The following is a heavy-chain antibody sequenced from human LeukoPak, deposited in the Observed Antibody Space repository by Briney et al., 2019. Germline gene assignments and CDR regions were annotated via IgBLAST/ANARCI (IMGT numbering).Heavy chain of an antibody. V-gene: IGHV1-69*04. D-gene: IGHD3-22*01. J-gene: IGHJ4*02. CDR2: IIPILGIA. Sequence: SVRVSCKASGGTFSSYAISWVRQAPGQGLEWMGRIIPILGIANYAQKFQGRVTITADKSTSTAYMELSSLRSEDTAVYYCAGAQSPMIVEDYWGQGTLVTVSS. CDR3: AGAQSPMIVEDY. CDR1: GGTFSSYA.